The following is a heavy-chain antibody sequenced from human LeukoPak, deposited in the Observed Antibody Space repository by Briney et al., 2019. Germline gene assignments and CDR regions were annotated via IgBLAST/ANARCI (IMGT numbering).Heavy chain of an antibody. Sequence: SETLSLTCTVSGGSISSYYWSWIRQPPGKGLEWIGYIYYSGSTNYNPSLKSRVTISVDTSKNQFSLKLSSVTAADTAVHYCARDLAGGSYFTAYYYGMDVWGQGTTVTVSS. CDR2: IYYSGST. D-gene: IGHD1-26*01. CDR1: GGSISSYY. CDR3: ARDLAGGSYFTAYYYGMDV. V-gene: IGHV4-59*01. J-gene: IGHJ6*02.